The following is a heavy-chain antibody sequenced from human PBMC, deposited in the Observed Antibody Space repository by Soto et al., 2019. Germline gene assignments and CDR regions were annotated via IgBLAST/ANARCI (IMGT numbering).Heavy chain of an antibody. CDR2: IYYSGST. CDR3: ARGDCSSTSCDPTYFDY. CDR1: GGSISSGGYY. J-gene: IGHJ4*02. Sequence: QVQLQESGPGLVKPSQTLSLTCTVSGGSISSGGYYWSWIRQHPGKGLEWIGYIYYSGSTYYNPSPKSRVTISVDTSKNQFSLKLSSVTAADTAVYYCARGDCSSTSCDPTYFDYWGQGTLVTVSS. V-gene: IGHV4-31*03. D-gene: IGHD2-2*01.